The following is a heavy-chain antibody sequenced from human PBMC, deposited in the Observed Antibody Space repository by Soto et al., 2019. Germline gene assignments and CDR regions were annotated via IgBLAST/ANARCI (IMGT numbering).Heavy chain of an antibody. J-gene: IGHJ5*02. CDR3: ARGDGDYGRRLEP. V-gene: IGHV3-66*01. CDR2: IYDGGST. D-gene: IGHD4-17*01. CDR1: GFTVSTNY. Sequence: EVQLVESGGGLVQPGVSLRISCVASGFTVSTNYVSWVLQAPGKGLEWVSIIYDGGSTYYADSVKGRFTISRDNSKNTVYLQMNSLRGLDTAVYYCARGDGDYGRRLEPCGQGTLVTVSS.